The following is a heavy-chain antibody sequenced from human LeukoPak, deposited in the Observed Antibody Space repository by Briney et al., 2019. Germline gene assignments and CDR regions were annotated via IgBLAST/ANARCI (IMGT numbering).Heavy chain of an antibody. V-gene: IGHV3-53*01. J-gene: IGHJ4*02. CDR3: ARPKYYYDSSGYYPLFY. CDR1: GFTFSNHG. CDR2: IYSGGST. D-gene: IGHD3-22*01. Sequence: GGSLRLSCAASGFTFSNHGMNWVRQAPGKGLEWVSVIYSGGSTYYADSVKGRFTISRDNSKNTLYLQMNSLRAEDTAVYYCARPKYYYDSSGYYPLFYWGQGTLVTVSS.